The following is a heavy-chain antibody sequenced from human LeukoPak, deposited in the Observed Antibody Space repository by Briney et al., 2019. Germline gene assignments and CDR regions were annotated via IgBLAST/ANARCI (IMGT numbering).Heavy chain of an antibody. D-gene: IGHD6-19*01. Sequence: GGSLRLSCAASGFTFSSYGMHWVRQAPSKGLEWVAVISYDGSNKYYADSVKGRFTISRDNSKNTLYLQMNSLRAEDTAVYYCAKDRSQWLAAYFDYWGQGTLVTVSS. CDR3: AKDRSQWLAAYFDY. CDR2: ISYDGSNK. J-gene: IGHJ4*02. V-gene: IGHV3-30*18. CDR1: GFTFSSYG.